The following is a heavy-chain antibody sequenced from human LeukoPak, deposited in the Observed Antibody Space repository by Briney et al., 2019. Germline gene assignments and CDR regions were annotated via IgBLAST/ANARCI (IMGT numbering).Heavy chain of an antibody. Sequence: PGGSLRLSCAASGFTFSSYWMSWVRQAPGKGLEWVSGINWNGVITSYADSVKGRFTISRDNAKKSLYLQMHSLRAEDTALYYCARGEIAVAGIHWLYWGQGTLVTVSS. J-gene: IGHJ4*02. CDR3: ARGEIAVAGIHWLY. V-gene: IGHV3-20*04. D-gene: IGHD6-19*01. CDR2: INWNGVIT. CDR1: GFTFSSYW.